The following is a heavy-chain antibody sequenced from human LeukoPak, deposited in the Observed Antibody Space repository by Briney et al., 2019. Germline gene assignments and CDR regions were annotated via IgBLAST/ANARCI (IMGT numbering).Heavy chain of an antibody. V-gene: IGHV1-18*01. J-gene: IGHJ6*03. CDR1: GYTFTSYG. D-gene: IGHD2-2*02. CDR2: VSAYNGNT. CDR3: ARIGCSSTSCYTGATVYYYYYYMDV. Sequence: SVKVSCKASGYTFTSYGISWVRQAPGQGLEWMGWVSAYNGNTNYAQKLQGRVTMTTDTSTSTAYMELRSLRSDDTAVYYCARIGCSSTSCYTGATVYYYYYYMDVWGKGTTVTVSS.